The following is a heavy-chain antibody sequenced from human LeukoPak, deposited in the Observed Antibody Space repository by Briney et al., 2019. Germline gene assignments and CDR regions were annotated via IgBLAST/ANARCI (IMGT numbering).Heavy chain of an antibody. CDR3: AKEQTPYSSSSDDY. D-gene: IGHD6-6*01. V-gene: IGHV3-30-3*01. Sequence: GGSLRHSCAASGFDFHNYVIHWVRQAPGKGLEWVAVISPDVNIKYYADSVKGRFTISRDNSKNTVHLQMNSLRAEDTALYYCAKEQTPYSSSSDDYWGQGTLVTVSS. J-gene: IGHJ4*02. CDR2: ISPDVNIK. CDR1: GFDFHNYV.